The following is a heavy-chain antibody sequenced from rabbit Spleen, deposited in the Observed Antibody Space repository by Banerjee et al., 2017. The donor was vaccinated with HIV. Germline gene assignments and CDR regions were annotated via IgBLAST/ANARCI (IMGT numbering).Heavy chain of an antibody. CDR2: INIVTGKS. CDR1: RFSLHDKDV. CDR3: ARDLVAVIGWNFNL. D-gene: IGHD1-1*01. Sequence: QEQLVESGGGLVQPEGSLTLTCKASRFSLHDKDVMCWVRQAPVKGLEWIACINIVTGKSVYARWAKGRFTMSRTSSTTVTLQMTSLTAADTATYFCARDLVAVIGWNFNLWGPGTLVTVS. J-gene: IGHJ4*01. V-gene: IGHV1S45*01.